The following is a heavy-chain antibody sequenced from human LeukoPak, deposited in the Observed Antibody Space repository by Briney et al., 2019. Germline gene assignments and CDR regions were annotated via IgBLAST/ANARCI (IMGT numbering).Heavy chain of an antibody. CDR1: GGSISSGGYY. CDR2: ISSSSSTI. D-gene: IGHD3-3*02. CDR3: ARSVASRY. J-gene: IGHJ4*02. V-gene: IGHV3-48*01. Sequence: ETLSLTCTVSGGSISSGGYYWSWVRQAPGKGLEWVSYISSSSSTIYYADSVKGRFTISRDNAKNSLYLQMNSLRAEDTAVYYCARSVASRYWGQGTLVTVSS.